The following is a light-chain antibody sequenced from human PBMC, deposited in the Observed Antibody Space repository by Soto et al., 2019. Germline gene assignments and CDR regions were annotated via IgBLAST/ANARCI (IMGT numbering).Light chain of an antibody. V-gene: IGKV3-20*01. Sequence: EIVLTQSPGTLSLSPGERATLSCRASQSVSSSYLAWYQQKLGQAPRLLIYGASTRATGIPDRFSGSGSGTDFTLTISRLEPEDFAVYYCQQYNTWPLTFGGGTKV. CDR2: GAS. CDR1: QSVSSSY. CDR3: QQYNTWPLT. J-gene: IGKJ4*01.